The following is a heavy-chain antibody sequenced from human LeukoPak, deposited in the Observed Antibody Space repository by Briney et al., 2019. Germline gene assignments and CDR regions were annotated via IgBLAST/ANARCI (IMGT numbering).Heavy chain of an antibody. CDR2: IYYSGST. D-gene: IGHD3-16*01. Sequence: SETLSLTCTVSGGSVTRNYWSWLRQPPGKGLEWIGYIYYSGSTNYSPSLKSRVTMSVDPSKNQCSLNLNSVTAADTAVYYCARIVTGGASFDSWVQGTLVTVSS. CDR1: GGSVTRNY. V-gene: IGHV4-59*02. J-gene: IGHJ4*02. CDR3: ARIVTGGASFDS.